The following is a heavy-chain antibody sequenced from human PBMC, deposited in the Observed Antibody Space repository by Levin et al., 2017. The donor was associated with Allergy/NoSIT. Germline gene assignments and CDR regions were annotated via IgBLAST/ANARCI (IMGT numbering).Heavy chain of an antibody. CDR2: MYHSGNT. V-gene: IGHV4-59*01. CDR1: GGSISSYY. D-gene: IGHD3-10*01. J-gene: IGHJ4*02. CDR3: ARRNYGSGSYPFDY. Sequence: PSETLSLTCTVSGGSISSYYWSWIRQPPGKGLEWIGYMYHSGNTNYNPSLKSRVTISVDTSKNQFSLKLSSVTAADTAVYYCARRNYGSGSYPFDYWGQGTLVTVSS.